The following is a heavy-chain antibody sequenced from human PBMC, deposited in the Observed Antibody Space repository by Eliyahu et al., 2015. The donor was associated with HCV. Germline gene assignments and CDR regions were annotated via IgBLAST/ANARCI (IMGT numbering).Heavy chain of an antibody. CDR3: ARSGYYWGFDY. D-gene: IGHD3-22*01. J-gene: IGHJ4*02. CDR1: GLNSNDYW. V-gene: IGHV3-74*01. CDR2: ISPDGSDT. Sequence: EAQLVESGGRLVQRGGSLRLSCAVSGLNSNDYWMHWVRQAPGKGLMWVSDISPDGSDTGYADSVKGRFTISRDNAKNTLYLQMNSLTAEDTAVYFCARSGYYWGFDYWGQGTLVTVSS.